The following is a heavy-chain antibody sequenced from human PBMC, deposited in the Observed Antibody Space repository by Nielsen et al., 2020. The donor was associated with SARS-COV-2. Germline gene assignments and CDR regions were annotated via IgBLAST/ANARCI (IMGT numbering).Heavy chain of an antibody. CDR3: ARGGAAARPLEGYFDL. CDR1: GFTFSSYG. Sequence: GESLKISCAASGFTFSSYGMHWVRQAPGKGLEWVAVIWYDGSNKYYADSVKGRFTISRDNSKNTLYLQMNSLRAEDTAVYYCARGGAAARPLEGYFDLWGRGTLVTVSS. CDR2: IWYDGSNK. D-gene: IGHD6-6*01. J-gene: IGHJ2*01. V-gene: IGHV3-33*01.